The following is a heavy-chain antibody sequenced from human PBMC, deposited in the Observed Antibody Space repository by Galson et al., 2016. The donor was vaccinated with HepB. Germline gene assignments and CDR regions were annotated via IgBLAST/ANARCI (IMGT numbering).Heavy chain of an antibody. CDR3: VKGYCRTTTCPRSIYFDY. CDR2: FSSNGGDT. CDR1: GFTFSNYA. V-gene: IGHV3-64D*08. D-gene: IGHD2-2*01. J-gene: IGHJ4*02. Sequence: SLRLSCAASGFTFSNYAMHWVRQAPGNGLEYVSAFSSNGGDTYYADSVKGRFTISRDNSKNTLYLQMSSLRAEDTAVYYCVKGYCRTTTCPRSIYFDYWGQGTLVTVSS.